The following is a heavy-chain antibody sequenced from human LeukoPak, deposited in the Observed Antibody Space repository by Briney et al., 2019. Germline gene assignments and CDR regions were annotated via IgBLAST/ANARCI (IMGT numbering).Heavy chain of an antibody. J-gene: IGHJ4*02. CDR2: INHSGST. Sequence: PSETLSLTCAVYGGSFSGYYWSWIRQPPGKGLEWIGEINHSGSTNYNPSLKSRVTISVDTPKNQFSLKLRSVTAADTAVYYCARAHANCGGDCYPFDYWGQGTLVTVSS. V-gene: IGHV4-34*01. CDR3: ARAHANCGGDCYPFDY. CDR1: GGSFSGYY. D-gene: IGHD2-21*02.